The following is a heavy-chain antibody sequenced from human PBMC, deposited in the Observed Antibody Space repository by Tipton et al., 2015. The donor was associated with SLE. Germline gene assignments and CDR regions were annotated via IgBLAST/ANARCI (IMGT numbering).Heavy chain of an antibody. D-gene: IGHD3-3*01. J-gene: IGHJ4*02. CDR2: IYYSGST. V-gene: IGHV4-59*12. CDR3: ARRSLGFLEG. CDR1: GGSISSYY. Sequence: TLSLTCTVSGGSISSYYWSWIRQPPGKGLEWIGYIYYSGSTNYNPSPKSRVTISVDTSKNQFSLKLSSVTAADTAVYYCARRSLGFLEGWGQGTLVTVSS.